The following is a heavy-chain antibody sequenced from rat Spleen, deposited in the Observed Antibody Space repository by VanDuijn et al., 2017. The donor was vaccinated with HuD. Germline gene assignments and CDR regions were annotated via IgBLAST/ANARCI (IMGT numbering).Heavy chain of an antibody. Sequence: EVQLVESDGGLVQPGRSLKLSCAASGFTFSDYYMAWVRQAPTKGLEWVATISYDGSSTYYRDSVKGRFTISRDNAKNTLYLQMNSLRSEDTATYYCARPGITSYVMDAWGQGASVTVSS. CDR3: ARPGITSYVMDA. D-gene: IGHD1-4*01. CDR2: ISYDGSST. J-gene: IGHJ4*01. CDR1: GFTFSDYY. V-gene: IGHV5-29*01.